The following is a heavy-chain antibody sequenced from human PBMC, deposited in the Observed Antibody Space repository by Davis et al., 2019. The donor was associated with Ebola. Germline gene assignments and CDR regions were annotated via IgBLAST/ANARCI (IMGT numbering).Heavy chain of an antibody. J-gene: IGHJ4*02. D-gene: IGHD5-12*01. Sequence: GESLKISCVGSGFTVSSDYMSWVRQAPGKGLEWVSVIYSGGSTYYADPVKGRFTISRHNSENTVFLQMNSLRPDDTAVYYCARDPPQSGGYVWGQGTLVTVSS. CDR3: ARDPPQSGGYV. CDR1: GFTVSSDY. CDR2: IYSGGST. V-gene: IGHV3-53*04.